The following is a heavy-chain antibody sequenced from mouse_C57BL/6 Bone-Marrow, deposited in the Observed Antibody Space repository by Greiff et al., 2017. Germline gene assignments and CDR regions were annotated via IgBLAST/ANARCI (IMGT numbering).Heavy chain of an antibody. CDR1: GYTFTGYW. J-gene: IGHJ2*01. CDR3: TRGVATQAPWDFDY. V-gene: IGHV1-9*01. Sequence: QVQLQQSGAELVKPGASVKLSCKATGYTFTGYWIEWVKQRPGHGLEWIGEILPGSGSTNYNEKFKGKATFTADTSSNTAYMQLSSLTTEDSAIYTCTRGVATQAPWDFDYWGQETTLTVSS. CDR2: ILPGSGST. D-gene: IGHD3-2*02.